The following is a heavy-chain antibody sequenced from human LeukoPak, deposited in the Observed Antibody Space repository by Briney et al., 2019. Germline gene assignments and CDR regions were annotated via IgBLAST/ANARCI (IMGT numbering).Heavy chain of an antibody. Sequence: PSETLSLTCAVSGGSISSSNWWSWVRQPPGKGLEWIGEIYHSGSTNYNPSLKSRVTISVDTSKNQFSLKLSSVTAADTAVYYCARGSSLGYFDYWGQGTLVTVSS. J-gene: IGHJ4*02. CDR3: ARGSSLGYFDY. V-gene: IGHV4-4*02. D-gene: IGHD6-13*01. CDR1: GGSISSSNW. CDR2: IYHSGST.